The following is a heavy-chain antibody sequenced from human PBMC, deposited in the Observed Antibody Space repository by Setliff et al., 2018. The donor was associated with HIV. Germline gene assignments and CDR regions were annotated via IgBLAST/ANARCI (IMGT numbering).Heavy chain of an antibody. Sequence: ASVKVSCKASGYTFTRNQIHWVRQAPGQGLEWMGIINPSGGSAAYAEKFRGRVTMSSDTSTNTVYMELRSLRSEETAVFYCARDGGDGSGYYYADYWGQGTLVTVSS. CDR2: INPSGGSA. V-gene: IGHV1-46*01. J-gene: IGHJ4*02. CDR3: ARDGGDGSGYYYADY. D-gene: IGHD3-22*01. CDR1: GYTFTRNQ.